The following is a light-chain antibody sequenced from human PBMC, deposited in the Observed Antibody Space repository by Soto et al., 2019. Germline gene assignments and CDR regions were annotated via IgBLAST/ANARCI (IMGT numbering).Light chain of an antibody. CDR3: QQYGSSPPYT. J-gene: IGKJ2*01. CDR1: ENVSNNY. V-gene: IGKV3-20*01. CDR2: SSS. Sequence: EVVLTQSPGTLSLSPGERATLSCRASENVSNNYLAWYQQKPGQAPRLLIFSSSDRAAGIPDRFSGSGSGTDFTLTISRLEPEDFAVYYCQQYGSSPPYTFGQGTKLEIK.